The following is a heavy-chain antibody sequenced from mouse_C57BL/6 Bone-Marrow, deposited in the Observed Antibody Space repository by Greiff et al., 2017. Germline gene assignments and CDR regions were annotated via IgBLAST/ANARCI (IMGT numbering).Heavy chain of an antibody. CDR1: GFSLTSYG. D-gene: IGHD2-2*01. CDR2: IWRGGST. J-gene: IGHJ4*01. Sequence: VMLVESGPGLVQPSQSLSITCTVSGFSLTSYGVHWVRQSPGKGLEWLGVIWRGGSTDYNAAFMSRLSITKDNSKSQVFFKMNSLQADDTAIYYCAKNGDLVTTAGYAMDYWGQGTSVTVSS. CDR3: AKNGDLVTTAGYAMDY. V-gene: IGHV2-5*01.